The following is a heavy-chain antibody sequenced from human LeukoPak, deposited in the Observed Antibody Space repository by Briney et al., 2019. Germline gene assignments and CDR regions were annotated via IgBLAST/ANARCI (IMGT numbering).Heavy chain of an antibody. J-gene: IGHJ4*02. Sequence: GASVKVSCKASVYTFTAYGISWVRQAPGQGLEWMGWISANNGNTNYAQKVQGRVTMTRDTSTSTAYMELRSLRYDDTAVYYCSRDDGPFGGVRFVHWGQGTLVTVSS. CDR1: VYTFTAYG. V-gene: IGHV1-18*01. CDR2: ISANNGNT. D-gene: IGHD3-16*01. CDR3: SRDDGPFGGVRFVH.